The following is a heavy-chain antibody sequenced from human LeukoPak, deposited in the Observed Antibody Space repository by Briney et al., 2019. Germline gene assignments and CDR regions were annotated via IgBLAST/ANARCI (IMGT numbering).Heavy chain of an antibody. D-gene: IGHD3-3*01. CDR1: GFSLSTSGVG. CDR2: IYWNDDK. Sequence: SGPTLVNPTQTLTLTCTFSGFSLSTSGVGVGWIRQPPGKALEWLALIYWNDDKRYSPSLKSRLTITKDTSKNQVVLTMTNMDPVDTATYNCAHRPRTIFGVITSAFDPWGQGTLVTVSS. J-gene: IGHJ5*02. CDR3: AHRPRTIFGVITSAFDP. V-gene: IGHV2-5*01.